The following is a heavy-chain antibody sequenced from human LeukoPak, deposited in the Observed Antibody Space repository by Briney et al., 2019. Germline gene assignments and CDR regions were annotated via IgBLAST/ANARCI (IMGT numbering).Heavy chain of an antibody. CDR1: GGSMNNYY. CDR2: IYTRGST. J-gene: IGHJ3*02. Sequence: SETLSLTCTVSGGSMNNYYWSWIRQPAGKGLEWIGRIYTRGSTNYNPSLKSRVTMSVDTSKNPLSLKLSSVTAADTAVYYCARGRYCSADICPGGDGFDIWGQGTMVSVSS. D-gene: IGHD2-15*01. CDR3: ARGRYCSADICPGGDGFDI. V-gene: IGHV4-4*07.